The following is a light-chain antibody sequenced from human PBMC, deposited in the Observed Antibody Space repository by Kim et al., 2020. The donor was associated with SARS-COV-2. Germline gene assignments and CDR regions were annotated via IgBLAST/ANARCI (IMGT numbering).Light chain of an antibody. J-gene: IGLJ2*01. V-gene: IGLV3-1*01. CDR1: KLGDKY. CDR3: QAWDSSIVV. CDR2: EDT. Sequence: SYELTQPHSVSVSPGQTVSITCSGDKLGDKYACWYQQKPGQSPVMVIYEDTKRPSGIPERFSGSNSGNTATLTISGTQATDEADYYCQAWDSSIVVFGGGTQLTVL.